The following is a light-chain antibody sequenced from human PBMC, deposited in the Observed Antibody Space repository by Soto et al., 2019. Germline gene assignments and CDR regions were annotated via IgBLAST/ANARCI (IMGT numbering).Light chain of an antibody. CDR2: DAS. J-gene: IGKJ1*01. CDR3: QQRSNWPT. V-gene: IGKV1-5*01. CDR1: QSISTW. Sequence: DIQMTQSPSTLSASVGDRVIITCRASQSISTWLAWYQQKPGKAPKLLIYDASSLESGVPSRFGGGGSGTEFTLTISSLQPDDFAIYYCQQRSNWPTFGQGTKVDNK.